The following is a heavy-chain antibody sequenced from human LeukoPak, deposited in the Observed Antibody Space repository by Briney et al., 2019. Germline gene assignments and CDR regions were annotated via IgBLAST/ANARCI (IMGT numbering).Heavy chain of an antibody. D-gene: IGHD1-26*01. CDR3: AKDSGSYSADY. CDR2: INPSGSGT. V-gene: IGHV1-46*01. CDR1: GYTFTGYY. J-gene: IGHJ4*02. Sequence: ASVKVSCKASGYTFTGYYMHWVRQAPGQGLEWMGIINPSGSGTRNTQKFQGRVTMTRDTSTSTVYMELSSLRSEDTAVYYCAKDSGSYSADYWGQGTLVTVSS.